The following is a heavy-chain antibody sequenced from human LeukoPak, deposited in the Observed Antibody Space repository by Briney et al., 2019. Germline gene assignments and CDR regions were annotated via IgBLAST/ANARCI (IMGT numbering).Heavy chain of an antibody. V-gene: IGHV4-61*08. CDR2: IYYNGGT. CDR1: GGSISSGGYS. D-gene: IGHD5-18*01. J-gene: IGHJ4*02. Sequence: PSETLSLTCAVSGGSISSGGYSWSWIRLPPGKGLEWIGYIYYNGGTNYNPSLKSRVTISLDTSKNQFSLRLRSVIAADTAVYYCARGGYSYRDWGQGTLVTVSS. CDR3: ARGGYSYRD.